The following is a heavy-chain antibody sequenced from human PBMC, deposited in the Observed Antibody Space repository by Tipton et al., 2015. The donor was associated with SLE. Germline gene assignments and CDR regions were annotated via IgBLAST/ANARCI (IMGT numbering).Heavy chain of an antibody. CDR2: IYTSGST. CDR1: GASISSHY. V-gene: IGHV4-4*08. J-gene: IGHJ2*01. Sequence: TLSLTCTVSGASISSHYWNWIRQAPGKGPEWIGYIYTSGSTNYNPSLKSRVTISVDTSKNQFSLKLSSVTAADTAVYYCARDRRLIAAPSFWWYFDLWGRGTLVTVSS. D-gene: IGHD6-13*01. CDR3: ARDRRLIAAPSFWWYFDL.